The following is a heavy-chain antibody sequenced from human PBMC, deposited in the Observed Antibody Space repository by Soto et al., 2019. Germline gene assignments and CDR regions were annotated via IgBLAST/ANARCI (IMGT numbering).Heavy chain of an antibody. CDR1: GFTFSSYA. V-gene: IGHV3-23*01. CDR2: IAGSGGMT. Sequence: GGSLRLSCAASGFTFSSYAMTWVRLAPGRGLEWVATIAGSGGMTYYTNSVRGRFTISRDNSKNTVSLQMSSLRAEDTAMYFCAKVNFFDTPGTFDVWGQGTPVTFSS. J-gene: IGHJ3*01. CDR3: AKVNFFDTPGTFDV. D-gene: IGHD2-15*01.